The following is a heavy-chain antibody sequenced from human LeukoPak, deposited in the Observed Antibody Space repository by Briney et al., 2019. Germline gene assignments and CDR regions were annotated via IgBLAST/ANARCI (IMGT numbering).Heavy chain of an antibody. Sequence: PSETLSLTCTVSGGSISSYYWSWIRQPPGKGLEWIGYIYYRGNTNYNPSLKGRVTISVDMSKNQFSLKLSSVTAADTAVYYCTRGGYNYDSPPGDPFDYWGQGTLVTVSS. J-gene: IGHJ4*02. D-gene: IGHD5-18*01. CDR2: IYYRGNT. CDR1: GGSISSYY. V-gene: IGHV4-59*01. CDR3: TRGGYNYDSPPGDPFDY.